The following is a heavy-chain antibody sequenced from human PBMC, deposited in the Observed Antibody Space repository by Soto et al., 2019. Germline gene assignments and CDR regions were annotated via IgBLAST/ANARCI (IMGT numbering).Heavy chain of an antibody. V-gene: IGHV3-74*01. CDR1: GFTFSNYW. J-gene: IGHJ4*02. D-gene: IGHD1-7*01. Sequence: EVQLVESGGGLVQPGGSLRLSCVASGFTFSNYWMHWVRHAPGQGLVWFSRIRPDGSSTTYADSVTGRFTISRDKAKNTLYLQMNSLRAEDTAVYYCARDNWNSYWGQGTLVTVSS. CDR3: ARDNWNSY. CDR2: IRPDGSST.